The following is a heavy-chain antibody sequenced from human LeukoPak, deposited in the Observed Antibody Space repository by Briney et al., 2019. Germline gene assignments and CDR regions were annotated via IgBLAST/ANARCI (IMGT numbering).Heavy chain of an antibody. CDR3: ASVGPGSSSYGMDV. V-gene: IGHV3-53*01. Sequence: GGSLRLSCAASGFTVSSNYMSWVRQAPGKGLEWVSVIYSGGSTYYADSVKGRFTISRDNSKNTLYLQMNSLRAEDTAVYYCASVGPGSSSYGMDVWGQGTTVTVSS. CDR1: GFTVSSNY. J-gene: IGHJ6*02. CDR2: IYSGGST. D-gene: IGHD6-13*01.